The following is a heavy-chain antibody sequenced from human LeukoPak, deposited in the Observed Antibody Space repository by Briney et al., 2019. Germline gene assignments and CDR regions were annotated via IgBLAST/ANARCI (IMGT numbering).Heavy chain of an antibody. D-gene: IGHD4-23*01. CDR1: GDSISSGDYY. J-gene: IGHJ5*02. V-gene: IGHV4-30-4*01. CDR2: IYYSGNT. CDR3: ARAPTTVVAWGKNWFDP. Sequence: PSQTLSLTCTVSGDSISSGDYYWSWIRQPPGKGLEWIGYIYYSGNTYYNPSLKSRSTMSVDTSKNQFSLNLSSVTAADTAVYYCARAPTTVVAWGKNWFDPWGQGTLVTVSS.